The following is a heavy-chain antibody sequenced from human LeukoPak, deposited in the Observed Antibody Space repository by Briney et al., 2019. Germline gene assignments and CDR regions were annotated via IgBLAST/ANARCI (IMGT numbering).Heavy chain of an antibody. J-gene: IGHJ4*02. V-gene: IGHV3-30*01. CDR2: ISYDGSNK. D-gene: IGHD3-10*01. Sequence: GGSLRLSCAASGFTFSSYAMHWVRQYPGKGLEWVAVISYDGSNKYYADSVKGRFTISRDNSKNTLYLQMNSLSTEDTAVYYCVRDSMIRGRPANHFDHWGQGTLVTVSS. CDR3: VRDSMIRGRPANHFDH. CDR1: GFTFSSYA.